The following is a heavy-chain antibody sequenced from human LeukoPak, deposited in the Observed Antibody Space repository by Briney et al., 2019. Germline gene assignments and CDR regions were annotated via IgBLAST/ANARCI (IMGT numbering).Heavy chain of an antibody. CDR3: ARGIQLWYFDL. D-gene: IGHD5-18*01. J-gene: IGHJ2*01. Sequence: QTGGSLRLSCAASGFTFSSYAMHWVRQAPGKGLEWVAVISYDGSNKYCADSVKGRFTISRDNSKNTLYLQMNSLRAEDTAVYYCARGIQLWYFDLWGRGTLVTVSS. CDR2: ISYDGSNK. CDR1: GFTFSSYA. V-gene: IGHV3-30*04.